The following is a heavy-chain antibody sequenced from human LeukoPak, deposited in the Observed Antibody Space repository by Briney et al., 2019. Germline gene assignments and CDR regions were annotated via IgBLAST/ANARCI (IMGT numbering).Heavy chain of an antibody. CDR2: ILASGSPT. D-gene: IGHD1-7*01. Sequence: GGSLRLSCAASGFNFNSYTMNWVRQAPGKGLQWVANILASGSPTYYADSVKGRFIISRDNSKNTVYLQMNSLRVEDTAIYYCAKEELELLSLFDYWGQGTLVTVSS. CDR1: GFNFNSYT. J-gene: IGHJ4*02. V-gene: IGHV3-23*01. CDR3: AKEELELLSLFDY.